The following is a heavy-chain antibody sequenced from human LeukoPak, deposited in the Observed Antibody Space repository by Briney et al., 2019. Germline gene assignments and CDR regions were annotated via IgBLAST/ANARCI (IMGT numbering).Heavy chain of an antibody. CDR2: ISYDGSNK. CDR3: ARKYSSSSHYFDY. D-gene: IGHD6-6*01. J-gene: IGHJ4*02. Sequence: GGSLRLSCAASGFTFSSYAMHWVRQAPGKGLEWVAVISYDGSNKYYADSVKGRFTTSRDNSKNTLYLQMNSLRAEDTAVYYCARKYSSSSHYFDYWGQGTLVTVSS. V-gene: IGHV3-30*04. CDR1: GFTFSSYA.